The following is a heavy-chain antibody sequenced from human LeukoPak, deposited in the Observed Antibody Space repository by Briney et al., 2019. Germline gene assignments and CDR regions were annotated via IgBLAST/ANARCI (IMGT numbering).Heavy chain of an antibody. CDR2: IIPILGIA. V-gene: IGHV1-69*04. Sequence: SVKVFCKSSVGTFSSYAISWVRQAPGQGLECMGSIIPILGIAHYAQKFEGRVTITADKATSTGYMELSSLRSEDTAVYYCARAKVDIVVVVAATDAFDIWGQGTMVTVSS. J-gene: IGHJ3*02. CDR3: ARAKVDIVVVVAATDAFDI. CDR1: VGTFSSYA. D-gene: IGHD2-15*01.